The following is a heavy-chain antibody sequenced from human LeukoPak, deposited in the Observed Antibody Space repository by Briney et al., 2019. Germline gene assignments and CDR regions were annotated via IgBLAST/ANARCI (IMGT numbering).Heavy chain of an antibody. CDR1: GYTLTELS. J-gene: IGHJ3*02. D-gene: IGHD3-10*01. V-gene: IGHV1-24*01. CDR2: FDPEDGET. CDR3: ATSWVYGSGSRTPDAFDI. Sequence: ASVKVSCKVSGYTLTELSMHWVRQAPGKGLEWMGGFDPEDGETIYAQKFQGRVTMTEDTSTDTAYMELSSLRSEDTAVYYCATSWVYGSGSRTPDAFDIWGQGPMVTVSS.